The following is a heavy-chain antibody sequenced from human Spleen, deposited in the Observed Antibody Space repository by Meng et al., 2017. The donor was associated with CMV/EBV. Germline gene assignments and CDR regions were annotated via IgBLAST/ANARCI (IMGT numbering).Heavy chain of an antibody. Sequence: QVQLQESGPGLVKPSGTLSLTCAVSGGSISSSNLWTWVRQVPGKGLEWIGENYHSGSTNYNPSLKSRVTISVDKFKNQFSLKLGSVTAADTAVYYCARIERRRILKYCGSDCSTTDYWGQGTLVTVSS. V-gene: IGHV4-4*02. J-gene: IGHJ4*02. CDR2: NYHSGST. CDR1: GGSISSSNL. CDR3: ARIERRRILKYCGSDCSTTDY. D-gene: IGHD2-21*02.